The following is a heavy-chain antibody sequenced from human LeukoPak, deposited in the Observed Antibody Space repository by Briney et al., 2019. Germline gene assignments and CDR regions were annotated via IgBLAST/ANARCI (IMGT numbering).Heavy chain of an antibody. V-gene: IGHV4-59*08. D-gene: IGHD3-3*01. Sequence: SETLSLTCAVYGGSFSSYYWSWIRQPPGRGLEWIGYIYYSGSTNYNPSLKSRVTISVDTSKNQFSLKLSSVTAADTAVYYCARWTFFSPGYYYYGMDVWGQGTTVTVSS. CDR3: ARWTFFSPGYYYYGMDV. CDR1: GGSFSSYY. CDR2: IYYSGST. J-gene: IGHJ6*02.